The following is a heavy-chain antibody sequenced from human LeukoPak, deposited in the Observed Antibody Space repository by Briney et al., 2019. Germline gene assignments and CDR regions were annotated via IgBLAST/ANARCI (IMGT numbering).Heavy chain of an antibody. CDR1: GGSFSGYY. V-gene: IGHV4-34*01. CDR2: INHSGST. J-gene: IGHJ5*02. CDR3: ARGITLVIRNWFDP. Sequence: SETLSLTCAVYGGSFSGYYWNWIRQPPGKGLEWIGEINHSGSTNYNPSLKSRVTISVDTSKNQFSLKLSSVTAADTAVYYCARGITLVIRNWFDPWGQGTLVTVSS. D-gene: IGHD3-22*01.